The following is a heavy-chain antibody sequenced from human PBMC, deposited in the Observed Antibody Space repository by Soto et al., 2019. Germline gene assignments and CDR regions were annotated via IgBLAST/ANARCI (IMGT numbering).Heavy chain of an antibody. V-gene: IGHV4-39*01. CDR3: ARRDKYCSSTSCYHRPFDY. J-gene: IGHJ4*02. D-gene: IGHD2-2*01. Sequence: SETLSLTCTVSGGSISSSSYYWGWIRQPPGKGLEWIGSIYYSGSTYYNPSLKSRVTISVDTSKNQFSLKLSSVTAADTAVYYCARRDKYCSSTSCYHRPFDYWGQGTLVTVSS. CDR2: IYYSGST. CDR1: GGSISSSSYY.